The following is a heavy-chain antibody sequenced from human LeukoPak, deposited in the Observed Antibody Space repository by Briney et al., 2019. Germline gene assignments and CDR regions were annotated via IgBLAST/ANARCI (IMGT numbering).Heavy chain of an antibody. Sequence: SQTLSLTCAISGDSVSSKSVWNWIRQSPSRGLEWLGRIYYRSKWSNNYAVSVKSRITINPDTSKNQFSLQLSSVTAEDTAVYYCARGDQNFDYWGQGALVTVSS. CDR3: ARGDQNFDY. V-gene: IGHV6-1*01. D-gene: IGHD5-24*01. CDR2: IYYRSKWSN. CDR1: GDSVSSKSV. J-gene: IGHJ4*02.